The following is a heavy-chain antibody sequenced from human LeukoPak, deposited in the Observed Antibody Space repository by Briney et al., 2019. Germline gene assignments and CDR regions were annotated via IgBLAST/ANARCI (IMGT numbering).Heavy chain of an antibody. Sequence: GGSLRLSCAASGFTVSSNYMSWVRQAPGKGLEWVSVIYSGGSTYYADSVKGRFTISRDNAKNSLYLQMNSLRAEDTAVYYCARAVVGATSWFDPWGQGTLVTVSS. J-gene: IGHJ5*02. CDR2: IYSGGST. D-gene: IGHD1-26*01. CDR3: ARAVVGATSWFDP. CDR1: GFTVSSNY. V-gene: IGHV3-53*01.